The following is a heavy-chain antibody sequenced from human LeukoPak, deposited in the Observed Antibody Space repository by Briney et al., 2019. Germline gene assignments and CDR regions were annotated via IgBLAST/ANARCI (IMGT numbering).Heavy chain of an antibody. Sequence: SGGSLRLSCAASGFTVSSNYMTWVRQAPGQGLEWVSSIYTSGTTYFADSVKGRFTISRDNSKNTLYLQMNSRRVDDTAVYYCARDRPIDYWGQGTLVTVSS. V-gene: IGHV3-66*01. CDR2: IYTSGTT. CDR1: GFTVSSNY. CDR3: ARDRPIDY. J-gene: IGHJ4*02.